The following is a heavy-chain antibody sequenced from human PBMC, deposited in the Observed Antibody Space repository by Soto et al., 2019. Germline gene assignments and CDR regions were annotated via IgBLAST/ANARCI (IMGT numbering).Heavy chain of an antibody. CDR3: ARDSSYCGGDCYMWRNDALDI. CDR2: IIPIFGTA. Sequence: GASVKVSCKASGGTFSSYAISWVRQAPGQGLEWMGGIIPIFGTANYAQKFQGRVTITADESTSTAYMELSSLRSEDTAVYYCARDSSYCGGDCYMWRNDALDIWGQGTMVTVSS. CDR1: GGTFSSYA. V-gene: IGHV1-69*13. J-gene: IGHJ3*02. D-gene: IGHD2-21*02.